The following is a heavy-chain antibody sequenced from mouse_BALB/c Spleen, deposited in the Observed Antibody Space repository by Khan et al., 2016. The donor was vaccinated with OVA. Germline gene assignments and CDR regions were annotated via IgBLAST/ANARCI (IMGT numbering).Heavy chain of an antibody. CDR3: TRPPRVSDVLVY. CDR1: GYTSTNYG. CDR2: ISTYTGEP. Sequence: QIQLVQSGPELKKPGETVKISCKASGYTSTNYGMNWVKQAPGKALKWMGWISTYTGEPTYADDFKGRFAFSLETSASTAYLQINNLKNEDTATYVCTRPPRVSDVLVYWGQGTSVTVSS. V-gene: IGHV9-3-1*01. J-gene: IGHJ4*01.